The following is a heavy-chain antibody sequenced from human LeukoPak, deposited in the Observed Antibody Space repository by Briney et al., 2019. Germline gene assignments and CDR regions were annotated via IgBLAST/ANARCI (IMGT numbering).Heavy chain of an antibody. Sequence: PSETLSLTCTVSGGSISSSSYYWGWIRQPPGKGLEWVARIVGDGTSATYADSVKGRFTISRDNGNDTLYLQMNGLRVDDTAVYYCVRGGDDPDYWGQGTLVTVSS. CDR2: IVGDGTSA. V-gene: IGHV3-74*01. CDR3: VRGGDDPDY. D-gene: IGHD3-16*01. J-gene: IGHJ4*02. CDR1: GGSISSSSYY.